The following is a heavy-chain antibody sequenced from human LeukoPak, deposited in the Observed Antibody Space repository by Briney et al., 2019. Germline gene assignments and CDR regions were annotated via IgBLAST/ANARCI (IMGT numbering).Heavy chain of an antibody. CDR1: GLYFSNYA. CDR3: AKDRKVFEI. J-gene: IGHJ4*02. Sequence: PGGSLRLSCEASGLYFSNYAMSWVRQAPRKGLEWVSAISGSGSTTYYADSVRGRFTISRDNSKNTFYLQMNSLRAEDTAVYYCAKDRKVFEIWGQGTLVTVSS. D-gene: IGHD1-14*01. V-gene: IGHV3-23*01. CDR2: ISGSGSTT.